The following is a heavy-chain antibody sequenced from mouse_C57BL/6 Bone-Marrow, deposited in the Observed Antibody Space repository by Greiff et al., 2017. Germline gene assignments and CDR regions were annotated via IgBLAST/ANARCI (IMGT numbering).Heavy chain of an antibody. V-gene: IGHV1-75*01. CDR2: IFPGSGST. D-gene: IGHD2-4*01. CDR1: GYTFTDYY. Sequence: QVQLQQSGPELVKPGASVKISCKASGYTFTDYYINWVKQRPGQGLEWIGWIFPGSGSTYYNEKFKGKATLTVDKSSSTAYMLLSSLTSEDSAVYFGARDDYDAFPWYFDVWGTGTTVTVSS. CDR3: ARDDYDAFPWYFDV. J-gene: IGHJ1*03.